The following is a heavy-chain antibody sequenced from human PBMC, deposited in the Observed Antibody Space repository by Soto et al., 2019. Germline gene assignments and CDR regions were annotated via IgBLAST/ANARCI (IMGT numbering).Heavy chain of an antibody. Sequence: QLQLVESGGGVVQPGGSLRLSCAVSEITFSSYAMHWVRQAPGKGLEWVAVISFDGSTRFYTDSVQGRFTVSRDNSKNTLYLQMDSLRPEDSAVYYCVRDSYTGGIYNWFDPWGQGTLVTVSP. V-gene: IGHV3-30-3*01. D-gene: IGHD2-2*02. J-gene: IGHJ5*02. CDR1: EITFSSYA. CDR2: ISFDGSTR. CDR3: VRDSYTGGIYNWFDP.